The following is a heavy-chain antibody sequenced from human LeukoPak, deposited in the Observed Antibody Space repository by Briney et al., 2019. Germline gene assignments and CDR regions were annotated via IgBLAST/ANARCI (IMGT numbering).Heavy chain of an antibody. D-gene: IGHD3-10*01. V-gene: IGHV4-59*01. Sequence: SETLSLTCTVSGGSISSYYWSWIRQPPGKGLEWIGYIYYSGSTNYNPSLKSRVTISVDTSKNQFSLKLSSVTAADTAVYYCARIPSEYYPYYYGMDVWGQGTTVTVSS. CDR1: GGSISSYY. J-gene: IGHJ6*02. CDR2: IYYSGST. CDR3: ARIPSEYYPYYYGMDV.